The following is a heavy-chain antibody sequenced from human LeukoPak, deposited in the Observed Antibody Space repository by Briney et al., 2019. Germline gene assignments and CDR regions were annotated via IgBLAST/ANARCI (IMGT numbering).Heavy chain of an antibody. J-gene: IGHJ4*02. D-gene: IGHD6-13*01. CDR3: AVPKGGSSWYAQIDY. CDR1: GGTFSSYA. Sequence: SVKVSCKASGGTFSSYAISWVRQAPGQGLEWMGGIIPIFGTANYAHKSQGRVTITTDESTSTHYMELSSLRSEDTAVYYCAVPKGGSSWYAQIDYWGQGTLVTVSS. V-gene: IGHV1-69*05. CDR2: IIPIFGTA.